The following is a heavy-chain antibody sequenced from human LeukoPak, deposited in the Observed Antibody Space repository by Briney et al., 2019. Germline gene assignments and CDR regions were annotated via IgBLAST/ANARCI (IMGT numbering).Heavy chain of an antibody. Sequence: QAGGSLRLSCAASGFTFSSYWVSWVRQAPGKGLEWVANIKQDGSEKYYVDSVKGRFTISRDNAKNSLYLQMNSLRAEDTAVYYCARRGESVSYGDYRFDYWGQGTLVTVSS. D-gene: IGHD4-17*01. CDR2: IKQDGSEK. CDR1: GFTFSSYW. CDR3: ARRGESVSYGDYRFDY. V-gene: IGHV3-7*03. J-gene: IGHJ4*02.